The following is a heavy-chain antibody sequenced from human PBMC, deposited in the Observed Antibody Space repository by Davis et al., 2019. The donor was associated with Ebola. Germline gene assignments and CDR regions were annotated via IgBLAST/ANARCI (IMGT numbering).Heavy chain of an antibody. CDR1: GYIFTRYS. V-gene: IGHV1-3*01. J-gene: IGHJ6*02. CDR2: INGGNGDT. CDR3: ARQAFMDV. Sequence: ASVKVSCKTSGYIFTRYSIHWVRQAPGEGLEWVGWINGGNGDTKCSQKFQGRVTFTRDASASTAYMELSSLRSEDTAVYYCARQAFMDVWGQGTTVTVSS.